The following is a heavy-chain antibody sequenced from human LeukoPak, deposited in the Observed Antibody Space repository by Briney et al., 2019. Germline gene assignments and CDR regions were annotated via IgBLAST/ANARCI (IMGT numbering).Heavy chain of an antibody. J-gene: IGHJ3*01. CDR1: GFSLTTPTVG. Sequence: SGPTLVRPTQTLTVTCTFSGFSLTTPTVGVAWIRQPPGKALEWLAVVYWDDDRRYSPSLRSRLTITKDTSKNQVVLTMTNMDPVDTGTYYCAHIMTTYGGVTAQDAFDVWGQGAMVTV. D-gene: IGHD3-16*01. CDR2: VYWDDDR. CDR3: AHIMTTYGGVTAQDAFDV. V-gene: IGHV2-5*02.